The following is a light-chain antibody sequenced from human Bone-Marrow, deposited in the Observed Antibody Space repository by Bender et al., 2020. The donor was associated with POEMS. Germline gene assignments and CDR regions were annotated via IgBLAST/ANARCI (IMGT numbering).Light chain of an antibody. Sequence: QSVVTQPPSLSEAPRQRVTISCSGSSSNIGNHRVNWYQQLPGEAPKLLIYSDDLLTPGVSDRFSASKFGTSASLAISELQSEDEALYYCSAWDDSLSGWVFGGGTKLTVL. J-gene: IGLJ3*02. CDR1: SSNIGNHR. CDR3: SAWDDSLSGWV. CDR2: SDD. V-gene: IGLV1-36*01.